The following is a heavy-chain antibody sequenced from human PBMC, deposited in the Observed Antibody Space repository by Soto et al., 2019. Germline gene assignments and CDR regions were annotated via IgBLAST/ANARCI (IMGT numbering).Heavy chain of an antibody. V-gene: IGHV3-74*01. Sequence: EVQLVESGGGLVQPGGSLRLSCAASGFTFSSYWMHWVRQAPGKGLGWVSRINSDGSSKGYADSVKGGFTISRDNAKNTLYLQMNSLRAEGTAVYYCARERGRFGEVPFDSWGQGTLVTVSS. CDR3: ARERGRFGEVPFDS. CDR1: GFTFSSYW. J-gene: IGHJ4*02. D-gene: IGHD3-10*01. CDR2: INSDGSSK.